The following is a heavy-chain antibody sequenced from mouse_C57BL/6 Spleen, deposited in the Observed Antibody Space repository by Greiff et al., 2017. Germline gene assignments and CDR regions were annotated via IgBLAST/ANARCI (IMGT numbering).Heavy chain of an antibody. CDR1: GFTFSDYG. CDR3: ARPDGYYDYAMDY. CDR2: ISSGSSTI. J-gene: IGHJ4*01. Sequence: EVQLVASGGGLVKPGGSLKLSCAASGFTFSDYGMHWVRQAPEKGLEWVAYISSGSSTIYYADTVKGRFTISRDNAKNTLFLQMTSLRSEDTAMYYCARPDGYYDYAMDYWGQGTSVTVSS. V-gene: IGHV5-17*01. D-gene: IGHD2-3*01.